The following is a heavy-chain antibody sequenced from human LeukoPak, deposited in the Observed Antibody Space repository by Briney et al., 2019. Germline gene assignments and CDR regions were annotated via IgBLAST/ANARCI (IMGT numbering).Heavy chain of an antibody. CDR1: GGSISSSSYY. J-gene: IGHJ6*03. CDR2: IYYSGRT. D-gene: IGHD1-26*01. Sequence: SETLSLTCTVSGGSISSSSYYWGWIRQPPEKGLECIGSIYYSGRTYYNPSLKSRVTISVDTSKNQFSLKLSSVTAADTAVYYCARVRGPYYYYYMDVWGKGTTVTISS. V-gene: IGHV4-39*07. CDR3: ARVRGPYYYYYMDV.